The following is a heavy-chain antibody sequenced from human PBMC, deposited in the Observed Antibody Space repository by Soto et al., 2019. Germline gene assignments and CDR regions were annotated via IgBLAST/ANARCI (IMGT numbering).Heavy chain of an antibody. Sequence: SETLSLTCAVYGGSFSGYYWSWIRQPPGKGLEWIGEINHSGSTNYNPSLKSRVTISVDTSKNQFSLKLSSVTAADTAVYYCARFPEVAGPFDYWGQGTLVTVSS. CDR1: GGSFSGYY. CDR3: ARFPEVAGPFDY. D-gene: IGHD6-19*01. J-gene: IGHJ4*02. CDR2: INHSGST. V-gene: IGHV4-34*01.